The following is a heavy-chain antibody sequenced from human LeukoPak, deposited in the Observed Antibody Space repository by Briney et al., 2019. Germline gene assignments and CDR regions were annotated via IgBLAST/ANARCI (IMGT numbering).Heavy chain of an antibody. CDR1: GGSISSYY. J-gene: IGHJ3*02. CDR2: IYYSGST. CDR3: ARRGSPNASGYAFDI. D-gene: IGHD2-8*01. Sequence: SETLSLTCTVSGGSISSYYWSWIRQPPGKGLEWIGYIYYSGSTNYNPSLKSRVTISVDTSKNQFSLKLSSVTAADTAVYYCARRGSPNASGYAFDIWGQGTMVTVSS. V-gene: IGHV4-59*01.